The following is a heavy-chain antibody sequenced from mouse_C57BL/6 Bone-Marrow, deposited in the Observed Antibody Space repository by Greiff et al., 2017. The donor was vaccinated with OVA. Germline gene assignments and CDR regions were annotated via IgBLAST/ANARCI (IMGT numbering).Heavy chain of an antibody. V-gene: IGHV5-12*01. CDR1: GFTFSDYY. J-gene: IGHJ1*03. CDR2: ISNGGGST. CDR3: AREDHWYFDV. Sequence: EVQVVESGGGLVQPGGSLKLSCAASGFTFSDYYMYWVRQTPEKRLEWVAYISNGGGSTYYPDTVKGRFTISRDNAKNTLYLQMSRLKAEDTAMYYCAREDHWYFDVWGTGTTVTVSS.